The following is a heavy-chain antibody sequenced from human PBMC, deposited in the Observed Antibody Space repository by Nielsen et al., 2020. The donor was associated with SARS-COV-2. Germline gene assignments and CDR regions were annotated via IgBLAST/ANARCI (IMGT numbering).Heavy chain of an antibody. J-gene: IGHJ6*02. V-gene: IGHV3-72*01. CDR3: SRERFYDNRMTLGMDV. CDR2: IRNKVHSYAT. CDR1: GFIFSDHY. Sequence: GGSLRLSCAASGFIFSDHYMDWVRQAPGKGLEWVGRIRNKVHSYATEYAASVRGRFTISRDDLKSSVYLQMKGLKTEDTAVYYCSRERFYDNRMTLGMDVWGQGTTVTVSS. D-gene: IGHD3-22*01.